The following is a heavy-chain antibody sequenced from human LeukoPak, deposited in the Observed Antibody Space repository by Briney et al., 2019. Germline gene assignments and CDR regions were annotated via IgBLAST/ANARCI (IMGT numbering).Heavy chain of an antibody. CDR1: GFTFSGSA. Sequence: GGSLRLSCAASGFTFSGSATHWVRQASGKGLEWVGRIRSKANSYATAYAASVKGRFTISRDDSKNTAYLQMNSLKTEDTAVYYCTRLGSSGWLDYWGQGTLVTVSS. CDR3: TRLGSSGWLDY. CDR2: IRSKANSYAT. J-gene: IGHJ4*02. V-gene: IGHV3-73*01. D-gene: IGHD6-19*01.